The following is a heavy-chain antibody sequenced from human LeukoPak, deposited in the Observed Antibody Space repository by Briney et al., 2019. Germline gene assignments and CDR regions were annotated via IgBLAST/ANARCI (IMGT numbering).Heavy chain of an antibody. D-gene: IGHD2-2*01. J-gene: IGHJ3*02. V-gene: IGHV1-2*02. Sequence: ASVKVSCKASGYTFTGYDMHSMRQAPGQRLEWMGWINPKSGGTSYALKFQARVTMTRDTSISTSHIDLSRLRSDHPAVYYCARVAYASSQSPFDTWGQGTMVTVSS. CDR3: ARVAYASSQSPFDT. CDR2: INPKSGGT. CDR1: GYTFTGYD.